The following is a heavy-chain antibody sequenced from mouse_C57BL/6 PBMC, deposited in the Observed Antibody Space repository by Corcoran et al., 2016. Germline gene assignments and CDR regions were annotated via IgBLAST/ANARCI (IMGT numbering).Heavy chain of an antibody. V-gene: IGHV1-66*01. CDR3: ASGEPSFDY. CDR1: GYSFTSYY. J-gene: IGHJ2*01. CDR2: IYPGSGNT. Sequence: QVQLQQSRPELVKPGASVKISCKASGYSFTSYYIHWVKQRPGQGLEWIGWIYPGSGNTKYNEKFKGKATLTADTASSTADMQLSSLTSEDSAVYYCASGEPSFDYGGQGTTLTVSS.